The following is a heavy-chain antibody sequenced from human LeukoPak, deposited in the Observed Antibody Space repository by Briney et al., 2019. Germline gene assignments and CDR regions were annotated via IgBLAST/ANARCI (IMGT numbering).Heavy chain of an antibody. D-gene: IGHD4-17*01. CDR2: IRYDGSNK. V-gene: IGHV3-30*02. Sequence: GGSLRLSCAASGFTFSSYGMHWVRQAPGKGLEWVAFIRYDGSNKYYADSVKGRFTISRDNSKNTLYLQMNSLRAEDTAVYYCAKAYGDLGYYYYYMDVWGKGATVTISS. J-gene: IGHJ6*03. CDR3: AKAYGDLGYYYYYMDV. CDR1: GFTFSSYG.